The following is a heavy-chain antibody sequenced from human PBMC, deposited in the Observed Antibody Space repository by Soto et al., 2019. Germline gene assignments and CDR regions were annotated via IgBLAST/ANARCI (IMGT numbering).Heavy chain of an antibody. V-gene: IGHV1-3*05. J-gene: IGHJ4*02. CDR1: GYTFTSYA. Sequence: QVQLVQSGAEEKKPGASVKVSCKASGYTFTSYAMHWVRQAPGQRLEWMGWINAGNGNTKYSQKFQGRVTITRDTPARTAHRELRSLRSEDTAGYYGARGSGPMIEWHWGQGTLVTVSS. D-gene: IGHD3-22*01. CDR3: ARGSGPMIEWH. CDR2: INAGNGNT.